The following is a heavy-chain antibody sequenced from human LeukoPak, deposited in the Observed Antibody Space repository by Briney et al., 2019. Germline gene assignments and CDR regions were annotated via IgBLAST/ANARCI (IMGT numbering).Heavy chain of an antibody. D-gene: IGHD3-22*01. V-gene: IGHV4-30-2*01. Sequence: SETLSLTCAVSGGSISSGGYPWSWIRQPPGKGLGWIGYIYHSGSTYYNPSLKSRVTISVDRSKNQFSLKLSSVTAADTAVYYCARARNYYDFWGQGTLVTVSS. CDR3: ARARNYYDF. CDR1: GGSISSGGYP. J-gene: IGHJ4*02. CDR2: IYHSGST.